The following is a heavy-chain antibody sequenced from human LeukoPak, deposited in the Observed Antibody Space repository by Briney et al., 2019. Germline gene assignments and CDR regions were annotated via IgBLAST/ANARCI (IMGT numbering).Heavy chain of an antibody. J-gene: IGHJ6*02. D-gene: IGHD3-10*01. CDR3: AKSGGLSGSGRLAMDV. CDR1: GFTFSSNW. Sequence: PGGSLRLSCAASGFTFSSNWMHWVRQAPGKGLVWVARINSDGSSTSYADSVKGRLTISRDNAKNTLYLQMNSLRVEDTAVYYCAKSGGLSGSGRLAMDVWGQGTTVTVSS. V-gene: IGHV3-74*01. CDR2: INSDGSST.